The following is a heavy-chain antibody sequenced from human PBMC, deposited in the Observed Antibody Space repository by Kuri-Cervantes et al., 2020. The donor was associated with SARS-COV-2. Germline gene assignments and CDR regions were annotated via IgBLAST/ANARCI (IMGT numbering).Heavy chain of an antibody. CDR3: ARRRMVYATIDP. D-gene: IGHD2-8*01. V-gene: IGHV4-39*01. CDR1: GGSISSSSYY. Sequence: SETLSLTCTVSGGSISSSSYYWGWIRQPPGKGLEWIGSIYYSGSTYYNPSLKSRVTISVDTSKNQFSLRLSSVTAADTAVYYCARRRMVYATIDPWGQGTLVTVSS. J-gene: IGHJ5*02. CDR2: IYYSGST.